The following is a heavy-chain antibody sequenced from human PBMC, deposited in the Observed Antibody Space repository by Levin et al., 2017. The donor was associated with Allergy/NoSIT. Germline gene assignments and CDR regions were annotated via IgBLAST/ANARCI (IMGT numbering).Heavy chain of an antibody. D-gene: IGHD3-3*01. J-gene: IGHJ6*02. CDR2: IKQDGSDT. CDR1: GFTFSSYW. CDR3: ARVRREIWSGYLYYGMDV. V-gene: IGHV3-7*01. Sequence: GGSLRLSCAASGFTFSSYWMTWVRQAPGKGLEWVANIKQDGSDTSYVDSVKGRFTISRDNAKNSLYLQMNTLRAEDTAVYYCARVRREIWSGYLYYGMDVWGQGTTVTVSS.